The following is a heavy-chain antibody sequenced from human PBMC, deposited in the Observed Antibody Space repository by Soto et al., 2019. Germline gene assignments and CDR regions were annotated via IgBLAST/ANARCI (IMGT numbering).Heavy chain of an antibody. D-gene: IGHD3-16*01. Sequence: SETLSLTCTVPGGSISSYYWSWIRQPAGKGLEWIGRIYTSGSTNYNPSLKSRVTMSVDTSKNQFSLKLSSVTAADTAVYYCARDGGAPGSYGMDVWGQGTTVTVSS. J-gene: IGHJ6*02. CDR1: GGSISSYY. CDR3: ARDGGAPGSYGMDV. CDR2: IYTSGST. V-gene: IGHV4-4*07.